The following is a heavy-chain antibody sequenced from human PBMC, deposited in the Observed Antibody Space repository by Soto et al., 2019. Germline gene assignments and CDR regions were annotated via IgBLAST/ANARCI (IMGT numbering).Heavy chain of an antibody. J-gene: IGHJ4*02. Sequence: GGSLRLSCAASGFIFSNYWMHWVRQAPGERLVWVTRISGDGTTTTYVDSAKGRFTISKDNAKNTVYLQMKGLRTEDTAVYYCGRGGGPRGRPYWGQGIMVTVSS. CDR3: GRGGGPRGRPY. V-gene: IGHV3-74*01. D-gene: IGHD3-16*01. CDR1: GFIFSNYW. CDR2: ISGDGTTT.